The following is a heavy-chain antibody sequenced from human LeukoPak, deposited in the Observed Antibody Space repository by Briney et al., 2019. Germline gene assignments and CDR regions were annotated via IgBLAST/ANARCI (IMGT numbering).Heavy chain of an antibody. J-gene: IGHJ6*03. CDR1: GFTFDDYG. V-gene: IGHV3-20*04. CDR3: ARAYSGYENYYYYYYMDV. D-gene: IGHD5-12*01. Sequence: PGGSLSLSCAASGFTFDDYGMSWFRQAPGKGLEWVSGINWNGGNTGYADSVKGRFTISRDNAKNSLYLQMNSLRAEDTALYYCARAYSGYENYYYYYYMDVWGKGTTVTVSS. CDR2: INWNGGNT.